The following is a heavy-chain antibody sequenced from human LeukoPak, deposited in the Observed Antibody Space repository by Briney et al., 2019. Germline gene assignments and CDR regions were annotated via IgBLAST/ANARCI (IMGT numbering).Heavy chain of an antibody. CDR1: GGSISSGGYY. J-gene: IGHJ2*01. CDR2: ILHSGTI. CDR3: ARAPQPTSYGDYGKRYFDL. Sequence: SQTLSLTCTVSGGSISSGGYYWSWIRQPPGKGLEWIGYILHSGTINNNPSLKSRVIISVDTSKNQFSLKLTSVTAADTAVYYCARAPQPTSYGDYGKRYFDLWGRGSLVTVSS. V-gene: IGHV4-61*08. D-gene: IGHD4-17*01.